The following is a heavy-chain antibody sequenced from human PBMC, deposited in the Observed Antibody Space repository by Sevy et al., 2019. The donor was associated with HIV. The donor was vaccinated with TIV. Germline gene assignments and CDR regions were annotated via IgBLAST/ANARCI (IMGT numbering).Heavy chain of an antibody. J-gene: IGHJ4*02. V-gene: IGHV3-30*03. CDR2: ISHDGSNK. Sequence: GGSLRLSCAASGFTFSSFGMHWVRQAPGKGLEWVAIISHDGSNKIYADSVKGRFTISRDNSKNTLYLQMDSLRADDTAVYYCVRGPGYYFDHWGQGTLVTVSS. CDR3: VRGPGYYFDH. D-gene: IGHD5-12*01. CDR1: GFTFSSFG.